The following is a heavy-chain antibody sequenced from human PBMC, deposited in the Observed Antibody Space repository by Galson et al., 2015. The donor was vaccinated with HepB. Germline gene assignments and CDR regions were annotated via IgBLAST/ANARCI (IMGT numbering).Heavy chain of an antibody. V-gene: IGHV3-15*01. Sequence: SLRLSCAASGFTFSNAWVSWVRQAPGKGLEWVGRIKSKTDGGTTDYAAPVKGRFTISRDDSKNTLYLQMNSLKTEDTAVYYCTTGWAMLTFFDYWGQGTLVTVSS. D-gene: IGHD3-9*01. CDR1: GFTFSNAW. J-gene: IGHJ4*02. CDR3: TTGWAMLTFFDY. CDR2: IKSKTDGGTT.